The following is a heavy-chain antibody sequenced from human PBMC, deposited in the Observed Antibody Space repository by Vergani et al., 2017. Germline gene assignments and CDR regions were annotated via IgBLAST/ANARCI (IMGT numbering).Heavy chain of an antibody. CDR3: ARGTPGYQGGDRRFDP. D-gene: IGHD5-12*01. CDR2: IKQDGSEK. Sequence: EVQLLESGGGLVQPGGSLRLSCAASGFTFSTYAMTWVRQAPGKGLEWVANIKQDGSEKYYVDSVKGRFTISRDNGEYSLYLQMNSLRAEDTAVYFCARGTPGYQGGDRRFDPGGQGTLVTVSS. CDR1: GFTFSTYA. J-gene: IGHJ5*02. V-gene: IGHV3-7*01.